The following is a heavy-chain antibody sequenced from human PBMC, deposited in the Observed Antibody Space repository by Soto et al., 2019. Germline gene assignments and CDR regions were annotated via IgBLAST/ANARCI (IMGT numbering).Heavy chain of an antibody. Sequence: GGSLRLSCAASGFTFSSYAMHWVRQAPGKGLEYVSAISSNGGSTYYANSVKGRFTISRDNSKNTPYLQMGSPRAEDMAVYYCARGYCSGGSCYWYFDLWGRGTLVTVSS. D-gene: IGHD2-15*01. CDR2: ISSNGGST. CDR3: ARGYCSGGSCYWYFDL. J-gene: IGHJ2*01. V-gene: IGHV3-64*01. CDR1: GFTFSSYA.